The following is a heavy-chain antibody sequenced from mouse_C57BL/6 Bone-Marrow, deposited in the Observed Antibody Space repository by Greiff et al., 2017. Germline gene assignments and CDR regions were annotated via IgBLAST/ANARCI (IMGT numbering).Heavy chain of an antibody. CDR2: FLPGSGST. J-gene: IGHJ4*01. CDR1: GYTFTGYW. Sequence: QVQLKESGAELMKPGASVKLSCKATGYTFTGYWIEWVKQRPGHGLDGIGEFLPGSGSTNYNEKLKGKATFTADTSSNTAYMQLSSLTTEDPAIYYCARWGYAMDYWGQGTSVTVSS. V-gene: IGHV1-9*01. CDR3: ARWGYAMDY.